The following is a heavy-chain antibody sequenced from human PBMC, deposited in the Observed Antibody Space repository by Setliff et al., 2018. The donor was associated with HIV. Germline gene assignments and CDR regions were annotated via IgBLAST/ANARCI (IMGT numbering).Heavy chain of an antibody. D-gene: IGHD4-17*01. J-gene: IGHJ2*01. CDR2: MNPDSGNT. CDR1: GYTSTSYD. V-gene: IGHV1-8*01. Sequence: ASVKVSCKASGYTSTSYDINWVRQATGQGLEWMGWMNPDSGNTGSAQNFQGRLTITWNTSISTAYMELGSLGSEDTAVYYCANSVTDASYWYFIHWGRGSPVTVSS. CDR3: ANSVTDASYWYFIH.